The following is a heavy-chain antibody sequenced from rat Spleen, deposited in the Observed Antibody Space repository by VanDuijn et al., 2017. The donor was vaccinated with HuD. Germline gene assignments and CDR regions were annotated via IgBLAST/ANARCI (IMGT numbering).Heavy chain of an antibody. Sequence: EVQLVESDGGLVQPGRSLKLSCAASGFAFSDHYVAWVRQGPTKGLEWVATITNAAGKVHYPDSVKGRFTISRDTAQNTLYLQMNSLRSEDTATYYGARHNSGYGVMDAWGQGASVTVSS. CDR3: ARHNSGYGVMDA. J-gene: IGHJ4*01. D-gene: IGHD4-3*01. CDR2: ITNAAGKV. V-gene: IGHV5-25*01. CDR1: GFAFSDHY.